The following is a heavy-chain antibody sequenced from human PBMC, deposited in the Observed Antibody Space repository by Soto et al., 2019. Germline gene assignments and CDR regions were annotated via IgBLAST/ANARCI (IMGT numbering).Heavy chain of an antibody. J-gene: IGHJ3*02. CDR1: GYTFTSYA. V-gene: IGHV1-3*01. CDR3: ASAIADDAFDI. D-gene: IGHD2-2*01. CDR2: INAGNGNT. Sequence: QVQLVQSGAEVKKPGASVKVSCKASGYTFTSYAMHWVRQAPGQRLEWMGWINAGNGNTKYSQKLQGRVTITRDTSASTAYMELSSLRFEDTAVYFCASAIADDAFDIWGRGTMVTVSS.